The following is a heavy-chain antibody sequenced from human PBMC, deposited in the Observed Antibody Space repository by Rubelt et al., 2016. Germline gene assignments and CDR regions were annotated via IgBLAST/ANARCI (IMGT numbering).Heavy chain of an antibody. CDR3: ARDPLPVRGVIMTPTH. D-gene: IGHD3-10*01. CDR1: GYTFTSYG. J-gene: IGHJ4*02. V-gene: IGHV1-18*01. CDR2: ISAYNGNT. Sequence: QVQLVQSGAEVKKPGASVKVSCKASGYTFTSYGISWVRQAPGQGLEWMGWISAYNGNTNYAQKLQGRVNMTTDTSTGTAYRGLRSLRSDDTAVYYCARDPLPVRGVIMTPTHWGQGTLVTVSS.